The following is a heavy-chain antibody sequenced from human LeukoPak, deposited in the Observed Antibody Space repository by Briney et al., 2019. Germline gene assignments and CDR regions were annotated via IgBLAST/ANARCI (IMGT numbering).Heavy chain of an antibody. V-gene: IGHV4-38-2*01. CDR2: IYHSGST. CDR3: ARASGYDHPYYFDY. CDR1: GYSISSGYH. Sequence: PSETLSLTCAVSGYSISSGYHWGWIRQPPGKGLEWIGSIYHSGSTYYNPSLKSRVTISVDTSKNQFSLKLSSVTAADTAVYYCARASGYDHPYYFDYWGQGTLVTVSS. D-gene: IGHD5-12*01. J-gene: IGHJ4*02.